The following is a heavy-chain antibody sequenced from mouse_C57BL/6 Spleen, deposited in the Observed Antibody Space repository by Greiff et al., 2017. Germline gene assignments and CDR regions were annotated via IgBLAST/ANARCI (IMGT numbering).Heavy chain of an antibody. V-gene: IGHV1-69*01. CDR3: ARPGTVVPYYFDY. Sequence: QVHVKQPGAELVMPGASVKLSCKASGYTFTSYWMHWVKQRPGQGLEWIGEIDPSDSYTNYNQKFKGKSTLTVDKSSSTAYMQLSSLTSEDSAVYYCARPGTVVPYYFDYWGQGTTLTVSS. CDR2: IDPSDSYT. D-gene: IGHD1-1*01. J-gene: IGHJ2*01. CDR1: GYTFTSYW.